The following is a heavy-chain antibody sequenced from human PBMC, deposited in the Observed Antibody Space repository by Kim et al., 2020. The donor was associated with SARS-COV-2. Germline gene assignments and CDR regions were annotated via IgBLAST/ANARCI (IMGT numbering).Heavy chain of an antibody. V-gene: IGHV4-39*07. D-gene: IGHD2-15*01. Sequence: SETLSLTCTVSGGSISSSSYYWGWIRQPPGKGLEWIGSIYYSGSTYYNPSLKSRVTISVDTSKNQFSLKLSSVTAADTAVYYCARGPIDYFDYWGQGTLVTVSS. CDR2: IYYSGST. J-gene: IGHJ4*02. CDR3: ARGPIDYFDY. CDR1: GGSISSSSYY.